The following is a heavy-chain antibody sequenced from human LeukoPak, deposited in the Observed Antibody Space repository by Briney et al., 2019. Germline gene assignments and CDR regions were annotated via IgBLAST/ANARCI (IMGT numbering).Heavy chain of an antibody. CDR1: GQSTTIYY. CDR2: IYTSGST. D-gene: IGHD3-10*01. V-gene: IGHV4-4*07. J-gene: IGHJ4*02. CDR3: ARGYYGSGSYYRGSFDS. Sequence: SETLSLTGTLFGQSTTIYYCSGIRQPAGKGLEWIGRIYTSGSTNYSPSLKSRVTMSVDTSKNQFSPKLTSVTAADTAVYYCARGYYGSGSYYRGSFDSWGRGTLVTVSS.